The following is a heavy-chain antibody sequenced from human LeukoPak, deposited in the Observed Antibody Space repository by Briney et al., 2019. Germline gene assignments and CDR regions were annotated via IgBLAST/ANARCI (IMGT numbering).Heavy chain of an antibody. Sequence: PGGSLRLSCAASGFTFSDYYMNWIRQAPGKGLEWVSYISSTGSTIYYADSVKGRFTISRDNTKNSLYLQMNRLRADDTAVYYCATTAPYNWNHEDYWGQGTLVTVSS. CDR2: ISSTGSTI. D-gene: IGHD1-14*01. J-gene: IGHJ4*02. CDR3: ATTAPYNWNHEDY. CDR1: GFTFSDYY. V-gene: IGHV3-11*01.